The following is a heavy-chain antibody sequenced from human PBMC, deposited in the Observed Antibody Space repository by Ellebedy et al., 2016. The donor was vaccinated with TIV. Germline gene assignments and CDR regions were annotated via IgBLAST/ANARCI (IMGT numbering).Heavy chain of an antibody. CDR3: ARDSDDSGMDV. Sequence: LRLSCAFSGGSINSGGYYWNWIRHHPGKGLEWIGYIYYSGRTYYNPSLKSQVTISLDTSKNQFSLELRSVTAADTAVYYCARDSDDSGMDVWGQGTTVTVSS. J-gene: IGHJ6*02. CDR2: IYYSGRT. CDR1: GGSINSGGYY. V-gene: IGHV4-31*11.